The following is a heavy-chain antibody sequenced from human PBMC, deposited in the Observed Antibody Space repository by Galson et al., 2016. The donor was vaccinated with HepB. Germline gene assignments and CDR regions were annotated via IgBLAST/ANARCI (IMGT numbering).Heavy chain of an antibody. V-gene: IGHV4-31*11. CDR3: ARGNVINYRYFGMDV. CDR1: GASISSGTYS. CDR2: ISYSGST. Sequence: TLSLTCAVSGASISSGTYSWSWIRQHPGEGLEWIGYISYSGSTSYNPSLKNRISISLDTSKSQFSLNLRSVTVADTALYYCARGNVINYRYFGMDVWGQGTTVTDSS. D-gene: IGHD2-21*01. J-gene: IGHJ6*02.